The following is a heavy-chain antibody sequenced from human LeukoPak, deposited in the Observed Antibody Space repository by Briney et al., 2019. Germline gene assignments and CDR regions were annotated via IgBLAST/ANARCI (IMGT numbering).Heavy chain of an antibody. CDR3: ARQLGYCSSTSCYADRVDY. D-gene: IGHD2-2*01. J-gene: IGHJ4*02. CDR2: IYYSGST. CDR1: GGSISSSSYC. Sequence: SETLSLTCSVSGGSISSSSYCWGWIRQPPGKGLEWIGSIYYSGSTYYNPSLKSRVTISVDTSKNQFSLKLSSVTAADTAVYYCARQLGYCSSTSCYADRVDYWGQGTLVTVSS. V-gene: IGHV4-39*01.